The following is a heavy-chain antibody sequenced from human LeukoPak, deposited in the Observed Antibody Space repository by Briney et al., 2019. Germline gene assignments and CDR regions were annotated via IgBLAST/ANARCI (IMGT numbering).Heavy chain of an antibody. D-gene: IGHD2-2*01. Sequence: SETLSLTCAVSGGSGGSISSSNWWNWVRQPPGKGLEWIGEIYHSGSTNYNPSLKSRVTISVDKSKNQFSLKLNSVTAADTAVYYCARAGQGYCSSASCFLSLDYWGQGTLVTVSS. CDR2: IYHSGST. CDR1: GGSGGSISSSNW. CDR3: ARAGQGYCSSASCFLSLDY. V-gene: IGHV4-4*02. J-gene: IGHJ4*02.